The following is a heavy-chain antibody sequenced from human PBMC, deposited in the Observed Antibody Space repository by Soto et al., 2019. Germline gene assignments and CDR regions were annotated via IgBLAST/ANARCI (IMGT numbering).Heavy chain of an antibody. CDR1: GFTFTNSS. CDR2: IVVGSGNT. J-gene: IGHJ4*02. CDR3: AADSAGATAIDY. D-gene: IGHD1-26*01. V-gene: IGHV1-58*01. Sequence: PVKVSFKASGFTFTNSSVQWVRQARGQRLEWIGWIVVGSGNTNYAQKFQERVTITRDMSTSTAYMELSSLRSEDTAVYYCAADSAGATAIDYWGQGTLVTVSS.